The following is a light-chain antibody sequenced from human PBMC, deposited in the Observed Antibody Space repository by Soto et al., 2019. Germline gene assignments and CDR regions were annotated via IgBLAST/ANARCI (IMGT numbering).Light chain of an antibody. Sequence: QTVVTQEPSFSVSPGRTVTLTCGLSSGSVSTSYYPSWYQQTPGQAPRTLIYSTNTRSSGVPARFSGSILGNKAALTITGAQADEESDYYCVLYMGSGIWVFGGGTKLTVL. CDR2: STN. CDR3: VLYMGSGIWV. V-gene: IGLV8-61*01. J-gene: IGLJ3*02. CDR1: SGSVSTSYY.